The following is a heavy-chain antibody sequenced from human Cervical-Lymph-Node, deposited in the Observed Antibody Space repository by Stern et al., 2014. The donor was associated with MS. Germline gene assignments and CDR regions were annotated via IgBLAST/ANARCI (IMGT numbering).Heavy chain of an antibody. CDR3: ARQRAPTYSTSWYFDN. CDR1: GDSIRSDGFS. J-gene: IGHJ4*02. V-gene: IGHV4-39*01. CDR2: MYHSGSA. D-gene: IGHD2-2*01. Sequence: QVQLQESGPGLVEPSETLSLSCTVSGDSIRSDGFSWGWIRQSPGEGLEWIGSMYHSGSAFHNPSLHSRVTMSVDTSKNQFSLKMNSVTAADTGAYFCARQRAPTYSTSWYFDNWGRGTLVTVSS.